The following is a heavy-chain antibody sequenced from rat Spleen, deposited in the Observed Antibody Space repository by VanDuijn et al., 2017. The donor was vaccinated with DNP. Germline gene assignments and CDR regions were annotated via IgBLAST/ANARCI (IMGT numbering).Heavy chain of an antibody. CDR3: ARHGNYGGFDY. J-gene: IGHJ2*01. CDR2: IIYEGSST. D-gene: IGHD1-11*01. CDR1: RFTFSDYN. Sequence: EVQLVESGGGLVQPGKSLKLSCAASRFTFSDYNMAWVRQAPKKGLEWVATIIYEGSSTYYRDSVKGRFTISRDNAKSTLYLQMNSLRSEDMATYYCARHGNYGGFDYWGQGVMVTVSS. V-gene: IGHV5S10*01.